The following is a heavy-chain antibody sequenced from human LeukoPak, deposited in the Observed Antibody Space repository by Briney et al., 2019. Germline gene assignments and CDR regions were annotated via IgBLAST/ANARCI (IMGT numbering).Heavy chain of an antibody. J-gene: IGHJ3*02. D-gene: IGHD3-10*01. CDR2: INPNGGST. CDR1: GYTFTNYY. Sequence: ASVKVSCKASGYTFTNYYMHWVRQAPGQGLEWMGIINPNGGSTTYAQKFQGRVTMTRDTSTSTVYMELSSLRSEDTAVYYCASASSSGSGSKGAFEICGEGTTCTVSS. CDR3: ASASSSGSGSKGAFEI. V-gene: IGHV1-46*01.